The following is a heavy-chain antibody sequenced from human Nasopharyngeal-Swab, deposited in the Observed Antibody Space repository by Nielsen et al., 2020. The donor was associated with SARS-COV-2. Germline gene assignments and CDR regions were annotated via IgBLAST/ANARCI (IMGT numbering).Heavy chain of an antibody. CDR1: GFSFVDYA. V-gene: IGHV3-49*03. CDR2: IRSNIHGGTT. Sequence: GGSLRLSCTASGFSFVDYAMSWFRQAPGKGLEWIAFIRSNIHGGTTEYAASERGRFDMSRDDSKLIAYLLLNSLKTEDTGVYYCTRVLVAAGPMLDYWGQGTLVTVSS. CDR3: TRVLVAAGPMLDY. J-gene: IGHJ4*02. D-gene: IGHD6-13*01.